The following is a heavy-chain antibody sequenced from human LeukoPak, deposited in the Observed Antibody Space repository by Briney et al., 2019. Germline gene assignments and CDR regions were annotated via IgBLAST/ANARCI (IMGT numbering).Heavy chain of an antibody. Sequence: SETLSLTCTVSGGSVSSSSYYWVWIRQPPGKGLEWIGNIYYSGGTYYNPSLKSRVTISVDTSKNQFSLKLTSVTAADTAIYQCAKRLISTVTIDYWGRGTLVTVSS. V-gene: IGHV4-39*01. CDR3: AKRLISTVTIDY. J-gene: IGHJ4*02. CDR1: GGSVSSSSYY. D-gene: IGHD4-17*01. CDR2: IYYSGGT.